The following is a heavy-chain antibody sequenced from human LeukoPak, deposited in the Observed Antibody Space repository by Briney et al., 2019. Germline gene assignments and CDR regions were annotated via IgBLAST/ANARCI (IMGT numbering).Heavy chain of an antibody. D-gene: IGHD2-21*02. CDR3: AKGRLLFTSYYYYMDV. CDR1: GFTFSSYA. V-gene: IGHV3-23*01. Sequence: PGGSLRLSCAASGFTFSSYAMSLVRQAPGKGLEWVSAISGSGGSTYYADSVKGRFTISRDNSKNTLYLQMNSLRAEDTAVYYCAKGRLLFTSYYYYMDVWGKGTTVTVSS. CDR2: ISGSGGST. J-gene: IGHJ6*03.